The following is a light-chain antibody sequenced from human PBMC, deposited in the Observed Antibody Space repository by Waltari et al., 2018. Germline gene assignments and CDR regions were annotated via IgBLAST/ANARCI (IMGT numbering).Light chain of an antibody. CDR3: QQYNNWPPLFT. CDR2: GAS. J-gene: IGKJ3*01. CDR1: QSVSNN. Sequence: EIVMTQSPATLSVSPGERVTLSCRASQSVSNNLAWYQQKPGQAPRLLIYGASNRATGIPARFSGSGSGTEFTLTISSLQSEDFAVYYCQQYNNWPPLFTFGPGTKVDIK. V-gene: IGKV3-15*01.